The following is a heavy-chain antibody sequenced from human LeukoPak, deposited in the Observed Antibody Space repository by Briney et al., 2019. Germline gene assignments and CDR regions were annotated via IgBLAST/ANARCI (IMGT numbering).Heavy chain of an antibody. CDR2: ISSSSAYI. CDR3: ARGAWFGDLNAYFFDY. Sequence: PGGSLRLSCAASGFTFSSYTMNWVRQAPGKGLEWVSSISSSSAYIYYADSVKGRFTISRDNAKNSLYLQMNSLRADDTAVYYCARGAWFGDLNAYFFDYWGQGTLVTVSS. V-gene: IGHV3-21*01. J-gene: IGHJ4*02. CDR1: GFTFSSYT. D-gene: IGHD3-10*01.